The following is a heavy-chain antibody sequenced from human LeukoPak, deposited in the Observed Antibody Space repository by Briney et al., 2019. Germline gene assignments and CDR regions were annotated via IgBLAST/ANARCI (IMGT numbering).Heavy chain of an antibody. V-gene: IGHV4-59*01. Sequence: PSETLSLTCTVSGGSISSYYWSWIRQPPGEGLEWIGYIYYSGSTNYNPSLKSRVTISVDTSKNQFSLKLSSVTAADTAVYYCARVRRAFGAFDIWGQGTMVTVSS. D-gene: IGHD3-16*01. CDR2: IYYSGST. J-gene: IGHJ3*02. CDR3: ARVRRAFGAFDI. CDR1: GGSISSYY.